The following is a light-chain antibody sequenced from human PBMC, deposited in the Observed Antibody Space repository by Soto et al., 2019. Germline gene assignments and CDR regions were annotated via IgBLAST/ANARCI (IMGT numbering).Light chain of an antibody. J-gene: IGKJ2*01. CDR1: QSVSSN. CDR3: QQYNNWPPMYT. CDR2: GAS. V-gene: IGKV3-15*01. Sequence: EIVMTQSPATLSVSPGERATLSCRASQSVSSNLAWYQQKPGQAPRLLIYGASTRATGIPARFSGRGSGTEFTLTIRNLQSEDFAVYYCQQYNNWPPMYTFGQGTKVDI.